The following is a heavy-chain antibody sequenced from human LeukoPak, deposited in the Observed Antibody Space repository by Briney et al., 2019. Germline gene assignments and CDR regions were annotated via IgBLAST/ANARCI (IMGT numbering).Heavy chain of an antibody. V-gene: IGHV3-9*01. D-gene: IGHD2-2*01. J-gene: IGHJ5*02. CDR1: GFTFDDYA. CDR3: ARDLGDTSCHP. Sequence: GRSLRLSCAASGFTFDDYAMHWVRQAPGKGLEWVSGISWNSGSIGYADPVKGRFTISRDNAKNSLYLQMNSLRAEDTAVYYCARDLGDTSCHPWGQGTLVTVSS. CDR2: ISWNSGSI.